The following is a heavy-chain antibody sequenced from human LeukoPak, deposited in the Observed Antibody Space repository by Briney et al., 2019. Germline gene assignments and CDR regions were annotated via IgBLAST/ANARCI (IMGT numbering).Heavy chain of an antibody. CDR2: ISSSSIYI. CDR1: GFTFSSYT. D-gene: IGHD1-26*01. V-gene: IGHV3-21*01. Sequence: GGSLRLSCAASGFTFSSYTMNWVRQAPRKGLEWVSSISSSSIYIYYADSVKGRFTISRDNAKNSLYLQMNSLRAEDTAVYYCARDPSGSYYRFDYWGQGTLVSVSS. CDR3: ARDPSGSYYRFDY. J-gene: IGHJ4*02.